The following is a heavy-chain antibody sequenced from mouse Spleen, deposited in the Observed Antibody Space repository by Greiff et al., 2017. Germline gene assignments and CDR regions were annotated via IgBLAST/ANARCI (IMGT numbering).Heavy chain of an antibody. CDR2: IWGDGST. CDR3: ARLYYYGSSIYAMDY. CDR1: GFSLTGYG. Sequence: VQVVESGPGLVAPSQSLSITCTVSGFSLTGYGVNWVRQPPGKGLEWLGMIWGDGSTDYNSALKSRLSISKDNSKSQVFLKMNSLQTDDTARYYCARLYYYGSSIYAMDYWGQGTSVTVSS. J-gene: IGHJ4*01. D-gene: IGHD1-1*01. V-gene: IGHV2-6-7*01.